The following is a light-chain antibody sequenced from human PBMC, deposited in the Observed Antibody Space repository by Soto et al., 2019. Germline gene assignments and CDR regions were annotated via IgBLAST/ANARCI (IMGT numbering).Light chain of an antibody. J-gene: IGLJ1*01. Sequence: QSVLTQPPSASGSPGQSVTISCTGTSSDVGGYNYVSWYQQHPGKAPKLMIYEVSKRPSGVPDRFSGSKSGNTASLTVSGLQAEDEADYSCSSYAGSNNIYVFGTGTKVSVL. CDR2: EVS. CDR1: SSDVGGYNY. CDR3: SSYAGSNNIYV. V-gene: IGLV2-8*01.